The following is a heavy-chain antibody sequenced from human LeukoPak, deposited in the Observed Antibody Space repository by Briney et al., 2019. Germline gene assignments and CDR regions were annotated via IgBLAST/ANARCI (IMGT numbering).Heavy chain of an antibody. V-gene: IGHV3-7*01. J-gene: IGHJ4*02. CDR3: ARVRSYYDY. CDR2: IKQDGGEI. Sequence: GGSLRLSCAASGFTFNSYWMSWVRQAPGKGLEWVANIKQDGGEIYYVDSVKGRFTISRDNAKNSLYLQMNSLRAEDTAVYYCARVRSYYDYWGQGTLVTVSS. CDR1: GFTFNSYW.